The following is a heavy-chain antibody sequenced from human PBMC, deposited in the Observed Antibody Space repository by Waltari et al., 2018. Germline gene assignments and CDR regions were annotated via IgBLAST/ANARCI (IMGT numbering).Heavy chain of an antibody. CDR3: ARQGFGELYSLDY. V-gene: IGHV5-51*01. CDR2: INPGESHI. CDR1: GFSFSSYW. Sequence: EVQLVQSGTEVKKPGESLKISCEASGFSFSSYWIAWVRQTPGKGLEWMGIINPGESHIRYSASFQGQVTISADDSKTTAYLHWTSLKASDSGIYYCARQGFGELYSLDYWGQGTLVTVSS. D-gene: IGHD3-10*01. J-gene: IGHJ4*02.